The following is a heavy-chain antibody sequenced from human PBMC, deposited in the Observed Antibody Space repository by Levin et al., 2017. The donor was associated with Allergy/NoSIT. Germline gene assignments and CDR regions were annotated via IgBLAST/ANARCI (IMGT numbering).Heavy chain of an antibody. CDR2: ISTYSGNT. V-gene: IGHV1-18*01. CDR1: GYTFTSFG. J-gene: IGHJ4*02. Sequence: ASVKVSCKASGYTFTSFGISWVRQAPGQGLEWVGWISTYSGNTNHAHKFQGRVTMATDTSTSTAYMDLRSLRSDDTAMYYCARMSRRAYGSGSYIPYWGQGTLVTVSS. CDR3: ARMSRRAYGSGSYIPY. D-gene: IGHD3-10*01.